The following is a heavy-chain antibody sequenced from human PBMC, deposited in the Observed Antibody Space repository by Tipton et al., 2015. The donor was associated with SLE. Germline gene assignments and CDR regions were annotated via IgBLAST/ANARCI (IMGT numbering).Heavy chain of an antibody. J-gene: IGHJ1*01. D-gene: IGHD2-15*01. CDR1: GGSISSGSYY. V-gene: IGHV4-61*09. Sequence: TLSLTCTVSGGSISSGSYYWSWIRQPAGKGLEWIGHIYTSGSTNYNPSLKSRVTISVDTSKNQFSLKLSSVTAADTAVYYCARRGYCIRYWGQGTLVTVSS. CDR3: ARRGYCIRY. CDR2: IYTSGST.